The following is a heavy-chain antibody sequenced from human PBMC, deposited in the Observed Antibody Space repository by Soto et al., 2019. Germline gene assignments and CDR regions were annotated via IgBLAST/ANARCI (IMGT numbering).Heavy chain of an antibody. D-gene: IGHD3-10*01. V-gene: IGHV4-59*01. CDR3: ARDWDSSGLFDP. J-gene: IGHJ5*02. CDR1: GASITTYY. Sequence: KSSETLSLTCSVSGASITTYYWSWIRQPPGKGLEWIGSISYSGSTKYNPSLESRVMISLDTSKNQFSLRLTSVTAADTALYYCARDWDSSGLFDPWGQGALATVSS. CDR2: ISYSGST.